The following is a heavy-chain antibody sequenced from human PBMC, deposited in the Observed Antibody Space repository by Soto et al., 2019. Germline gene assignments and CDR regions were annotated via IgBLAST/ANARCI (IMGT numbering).Heavy chain of an antibody. V-gene: IGHV1-18*01. CDR1: GYTFTGYG. D-gene: IGHD2-15*01. J-gene: IGHJ4*02. CDR3: ARESLGYCSGGSCYSGPFDY. CDR2: ISAYNGNT. Sequence: ASVKVSCKASGYTFTGYGISWVRQAPGQGLEWMGWISAYNGNTNYAQKLQGRVTMTTDTSTSTAYMELRSLRSDDTAVYYCARESLGYCSGGSCYSGPFDYWGQGTLVTVSS.